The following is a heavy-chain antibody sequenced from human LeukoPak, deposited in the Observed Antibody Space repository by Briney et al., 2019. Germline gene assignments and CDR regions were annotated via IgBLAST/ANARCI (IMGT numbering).Heavy chain of an antibody. CDR1: GYTFTSYG. J-gene: IGHJ6*02. CDR2: ISAYNGNT. D-gene: IGHD6-13*01. Sequence: ASVKVSCKASGYTFTSYGISWVRQAPGQGLEWMGWISAYNGNTNYAQKLQGRVTMTTDTSTSTAYMELRSLRSDDTAVYYCARDGSSSWYTSLYYYGMDVWGQGTMVTVSS. V-gene: IGHV1-18*01. CDR3: ARDGSSSWYTSLYYYGMDV.